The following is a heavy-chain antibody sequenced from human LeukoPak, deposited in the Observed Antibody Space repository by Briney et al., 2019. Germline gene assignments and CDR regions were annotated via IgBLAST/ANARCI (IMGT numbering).Heavy chain of an antibody. CDR3: ARGGIQLWLTGSYHFDY. CDR1: GGSFSGYY. Sequence: SETLSLTCAVYGGSFSGYYWSWIRQPPGKGLEWIGEINHSGSTNYNPSLKSRVTISVDTSKNQFSLKLSSVTAADTAVYYCARGGIQLWLTGSYHFDYWGQGTLVTVSS. CDR2: INHSGST. D-gene: IGHD5-18*01. V-gene: IGHV4-34*01. J-gene: IGHJ4*02.